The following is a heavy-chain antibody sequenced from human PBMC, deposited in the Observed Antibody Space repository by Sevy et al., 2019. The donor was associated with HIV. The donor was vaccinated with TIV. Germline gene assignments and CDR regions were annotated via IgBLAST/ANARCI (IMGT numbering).Heavy chain of an antibody. Sequence: SETLSLTCTVSGGSISSSSYYWGWIRQPPGKGLEWIGSIYYSGSTYYNPSLKSRVTISVDTSKNQFSLKLSSVTAADTAVYYCVRTRRGFRELPRYWGQGTLVTVSS. D-gene: IGHD3-10*01. CDR3: VRTRRGFRELPRY. CDR2: IYYSGST. CDR1: GGSISSSSYY. J-gene: IGHJ4*02. V-gene: IGHV4-39*01.